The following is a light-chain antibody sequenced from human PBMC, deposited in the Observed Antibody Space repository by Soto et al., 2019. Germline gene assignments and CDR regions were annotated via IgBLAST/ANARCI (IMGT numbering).Light chain of an antibody. V-gene: IGKV3-11*01. J-gene: IGKJ4*01. Sequence: EIVLTQSPATLSLSPGERATLSCRASQSVSDSLVWYQQKPGQAPRLLIYDASNRATGIPARFSGSGSGTDFTLTISGLEPEDFAVYYCQQRSNWPPTFGGGTKVDIK. CDR1: QSVSDS. CDR3: QQRSNWPPT. CDR2: DAS.